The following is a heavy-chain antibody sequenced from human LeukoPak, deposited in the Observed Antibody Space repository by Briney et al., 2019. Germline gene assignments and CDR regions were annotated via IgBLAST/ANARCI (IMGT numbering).Heavy chain of an antibody. CDR2: INPGGSSI. CDR3: ARSNQADDY. V-gene: IGHV3-74*01. J-gene: IGHJ4*02. Sequence: TVGSLRLSCAASGFTFSSYWMHWVRQVPGKGLVWVARINPGGSSITYGDSVKGRFTISRDNSKNTLYLQMDSLRAEDTGVYYCARSNQADDYWGQGTLVTVSS. CDR1: GFTFSSYW. D-gene: IGHD4-11*01.